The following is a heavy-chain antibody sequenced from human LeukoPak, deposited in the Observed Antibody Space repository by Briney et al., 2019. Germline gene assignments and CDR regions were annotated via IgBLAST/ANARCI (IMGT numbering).Heavy chain of an antibody. Sequence: GGSLRLSCAASGFTFSSYGMHWVRQAPGKGLEWVAFIRYDGSNKYYADSVTGRFTISRDNSKNTLYLQMNSLRAEDTAVYYCATSWAWTYYFDYWGQGTLVTVSS. CDR1: GFTFSSYG. CDR3: ATSWAWTYYFDY. J-gene: IGHJ4*02. V-gene: IGHV3-30*02. D-gene: IGHD1-1*01. CDR2: IRYDGSNK.